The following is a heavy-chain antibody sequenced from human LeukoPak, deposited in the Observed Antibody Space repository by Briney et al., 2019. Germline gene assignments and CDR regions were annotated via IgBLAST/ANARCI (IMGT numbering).Heavy chain of an antibody. CDR2: ISPSGGDT. J-gene: IGHJ4*02. Sequence: PGGSLRLSCAASGFTFSSYAMNWVRQAPGKGLEWVSAISPSGGDTYYADSLKGRFTISRDNSKNTVYLQVNSLRAEDTAVYYCGRQQCPDYWGQGTLVTVSS. CDR1: GFTFSSYA. CDR3: GRQQCPDY. D-gene: IGHD6-13*01. V-gene: IGHV3-23*01.